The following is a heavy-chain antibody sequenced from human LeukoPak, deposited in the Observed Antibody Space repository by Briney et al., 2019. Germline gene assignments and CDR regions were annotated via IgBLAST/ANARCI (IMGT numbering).Heavy chain of an antibody. V-gene: IGHV1-24*01. J-gene: IGHJ4*02. CDR2: FDPEDGET. Sequence: ASVKASXKVSGYTLTELSMHWVRQAPGKGLEWMGGFDPEDGETIYAQKFQGRVTMTEDTSTDTAYMELSSLRSEDTAVYYCATMVGRRWLQLSYYFDYWGQGTLVTVSS. CDR3: ATMVGRRWLQLSYYFDY. CDR1: GYTLTELS. D-gene: IGHD5-24*01.